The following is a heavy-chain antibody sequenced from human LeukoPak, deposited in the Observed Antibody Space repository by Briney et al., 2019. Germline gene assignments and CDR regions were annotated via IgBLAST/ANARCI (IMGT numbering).Heavy chain of an antibody. J-gene: IGHJ4*02. CDR2: ISAYNGYT. CDR3: ARGGQWEPPDC. CDR1: GYTFTEYY. Sequence: ASVTVSCKTSGYTFTEYYLHWVRQAPGQGLEWMGWISAYNGYTNYAQNLQGRVAMTTDTSTSTAYMELRSLRSDDTAVYYCARGGQWEPPDCWGQGTLVTVSS. V-gene: IGHV1-18*01. D-gene: IGHD1-26*01.